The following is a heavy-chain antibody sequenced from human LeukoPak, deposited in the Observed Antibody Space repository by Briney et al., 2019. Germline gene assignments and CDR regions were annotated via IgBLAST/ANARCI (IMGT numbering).Heavy chain of an antibody. V-gene: IGHV3-23*01. D-gene: IGHD3-10*01. CDR3: AKGKLLWFGEL. CDR2: ISGSGGST. Sequence: GGSLGLSCTASGFTFSSYWMSWVRQAPGKGLEWVSAISGSGGSTYYADSVKGRFTISRDNSKNTLYLQMNSLRAEDTAVYYCAKGKLLWFGELWGQGTLVTVSS. CDR1: GFTFSSYW. J-gene: IGHJ4*02.